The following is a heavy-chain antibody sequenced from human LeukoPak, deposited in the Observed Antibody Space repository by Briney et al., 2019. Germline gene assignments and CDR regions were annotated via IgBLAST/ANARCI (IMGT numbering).Heavy chain of an antibody. V-gene: IGHV3-7*01. CDR2: IKQDGSEK. CDR3: ARDYYDSSGYYNFADY. D-gene: IGHD3-22*01. CDR1: GFTFSNYL. Sequence: GGSLRLSCAASGFTFSNYLMSWVRQAPGKGLEWVANIKQDGSEKYYVDSVKGRFTISRDNAKNSLYLQMNSLRAEDTAVYYCARDYYDSSGYYNFADYWGQGTLVTVSS. J-gene: IGHJ4*02.